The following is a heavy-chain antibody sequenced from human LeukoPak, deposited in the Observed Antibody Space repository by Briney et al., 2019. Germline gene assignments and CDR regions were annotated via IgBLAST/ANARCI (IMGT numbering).Heavy chain of an antibody. J-gene: IGHJ4*02. D-gene: IGHD4-17*01. CDR3: ARDGYGDYSFDY. V-gene: IGHV1-46*01. CDR1: GYTFTSYY. Sequence: ASVKVSCKASGYTFTSYYMHWLRQAPGQGLEWMGIINPSGGSTSYAQKFQGRVTMTRDTSTSTVYMELSSLRSEDTAVYYCARDGYGDYSFDYWGQGTLVTVSS. CDR2: INPSGGST.